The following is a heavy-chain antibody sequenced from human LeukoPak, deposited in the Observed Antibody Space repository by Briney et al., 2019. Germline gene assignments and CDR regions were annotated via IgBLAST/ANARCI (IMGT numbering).Heavy chain of an antibody. V-gene: IGHV1-18*01. CDR1: GYTFTGYG. CDR3: AREGAGTGFFDFDY. D-gene: IGHD6-19*01. Sequence: GASVKVSCKASGYTFTGYGISWVRQAPGQGLEWMGWISAYNGNTNYAQKLQGRVTMTTDTSTSTAYMELRSLRSDDTAVYYCAREGAGTGFFDFDYWGQGTLVTVSS. CDR2: ISAYNGNT. J-gene: IGHJ4*02.